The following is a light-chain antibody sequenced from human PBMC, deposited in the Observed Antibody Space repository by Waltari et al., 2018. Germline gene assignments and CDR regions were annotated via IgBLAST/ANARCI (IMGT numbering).Light chain of an antibody. J-gene: IGLJ3*02. CDR2: VNSDGSH. V-gene: IGLV4-69*01. CDR1: SGHSSNV. Sequence: QLVLTQSPSASASLGASVKLTCTLSSGHSSNVVAWLQQRPEKGPRYLMKVNSDGSHSRGDEIPDRFSGSSSGAERYLTISNLQSEYEADYYCQTGGHGTWAFGGGTGLTVV. CDR3: QTGGHGTWA.